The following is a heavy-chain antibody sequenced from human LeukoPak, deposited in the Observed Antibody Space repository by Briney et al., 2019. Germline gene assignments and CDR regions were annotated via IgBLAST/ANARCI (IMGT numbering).Heavy chain of an antibody. CDR1: GGSISSSNW. J-gene: IGHJ6*03. CDR3: ARAGLSGYYLIYYYYYMDV. V-gene: IGHV4-4*02. CDR2: IYHSGST. Sequence: PSETLSLTCAVSGGSISSSNWWSWVRQPPGKGLEWIGEIYHSGSTNYNPSLKSRVTISVDESKNQFSLKLSSVTAADTAVYYCARAGLSGYYLIYYYYYMDVWGKGTTVTISS. D-gene: IGHD3-22*01.